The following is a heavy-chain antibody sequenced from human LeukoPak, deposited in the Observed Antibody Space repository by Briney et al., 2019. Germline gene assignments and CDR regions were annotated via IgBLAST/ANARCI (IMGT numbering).Heavy chain of an antibody. V-gene: IGHV5-51*07. J-gene: IGHJ4*02. CDR3: ARHQREYSSSWVPLDY. CDR1: GYSFSTYW. D-gene: IGHD6-13*01. CDR2: IYPGDSDT. Sequence: GESLKISCKGSGYSFSTYWIGWVHQMPGKGLEWMGIIYPGDSDTRYSPSFQGQVSISVDKSISTAYLQWSSLEASDTAIYYCARHQREYSSSWVPLDYWDQATLVTVSS.